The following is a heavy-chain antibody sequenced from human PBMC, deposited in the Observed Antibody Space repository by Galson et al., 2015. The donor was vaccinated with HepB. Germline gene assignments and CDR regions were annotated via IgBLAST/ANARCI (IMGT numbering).Heavy chain of an antibody. CDR3: ARHYPGSIWTYYFAY. Sequence: ETLSLTCTVSDGSISSGIYSWGWIRQPPGKGLEWIGTMSNSGITSYNPSLKSRVTLSVDTSKNSFSLKLSSVTAADTAVDYCARHYPGSIWTYYFAYWGQGTLVTVSS. D-gene: IGHD6-13*01. CDR2: MSNSGIT. CDR1: DGSISSGIYS. V-gene: IGHV4-39*01. J-gene: IGHJ4*02.